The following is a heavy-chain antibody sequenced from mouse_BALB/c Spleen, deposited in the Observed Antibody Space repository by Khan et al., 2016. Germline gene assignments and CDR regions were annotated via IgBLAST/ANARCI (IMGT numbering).Heavy chain of an antibody. J-gene: IGHJ3*01. Sequence: VQLQQSGPELVKPGASVKVSCKGSGYAFTTYNMYWVKQSHGKSLEWLGYIDPYNGVSSYNQKFKDKATLTVEESSSTDYMHLTSLTSEDSAVYYCAIWNGNYVPFAYWGHWTLVTVSA. CDR3: AIWNGNYVPFAY. CDR1: GYAFTTYN. CDR2: IDPYNGVS. D-gene: IGHD2-1*01. V-gene: IGHV1S135*01.